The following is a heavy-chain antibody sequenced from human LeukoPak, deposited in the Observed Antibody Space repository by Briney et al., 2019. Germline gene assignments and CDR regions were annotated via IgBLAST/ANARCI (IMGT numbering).Heavy chain of an antibody. D-gene: IGHD3-16*01. V-gene: IGHV4-39*01. CDR2: IYCSGST. CDR3: ARGPYARFDY. Sequence: PSETLSLTCTVSGGSISSYCWSWVRQPPGKGLEWIGSIYCSGSTYYNPSLKSRVTISVDTSKNQFSLKLSSVTAADTAVYYCARGPYARFDYWGQGTLVTVSS. CDR1: GGSISSYC. J-gene: IGHJ4*02.